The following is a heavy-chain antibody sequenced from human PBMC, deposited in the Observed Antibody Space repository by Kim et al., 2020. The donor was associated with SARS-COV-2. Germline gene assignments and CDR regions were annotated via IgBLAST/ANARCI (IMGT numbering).Heavy chain of an antibody. J-gene: IGHJ6*02. CDR2: IWYDGSNK. CDR3: AREGAGYYDSSGYRLSGMDV. Sequence: GGSLRLSCAASGFTFSSYGMHWARQAPGKGLEWVAVIWYDGSNKYYADSVKGRFTISRDNSKNTLYLQMNSLRAEDTAVYYCAREGAGYYDSSGYRLSGMDVWGQGTTVTVSS. D-gene: IGHD3-22*01. V-gene: IGHV3-33*01. CDR1: GFTFSSYG.